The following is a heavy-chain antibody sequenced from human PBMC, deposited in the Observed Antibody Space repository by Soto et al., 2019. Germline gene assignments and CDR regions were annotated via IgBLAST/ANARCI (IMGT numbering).Heavy chain of an antibody. CDR2: IWYDGSNK. D-gene: IGHD2-2*01. J-gene: IGHJ4*02. V-gene: IGHV3-33*01. CDR1: GFTFSSYG. CDR3: ARVSSPVVPAAAYDY. Sequence: QVQLVESGGGVVQPGRSLRLSCAASGFTFSSYGMHWVRQAPGKGLEWVAVIWYDGSNKYYADSVKGRFTISRDNSKNTLYLQMNRLRAEDTAVYYCARVSSPVVPAAAYDYWGQGTLVTVSS.